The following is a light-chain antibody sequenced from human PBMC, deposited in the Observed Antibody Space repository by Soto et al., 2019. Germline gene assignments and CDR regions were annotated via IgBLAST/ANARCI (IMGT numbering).Light chain of an antibody. V-gene: IGKV1-5*01. CDR2: VAF. CDR3: QRYNTYART. CDR1: QSIGSW. J-gene: IGKJ1*01. Sequence: DIQMTQSPSTLSASVGDRVTITCRASQSIGSWLAWYQHKPGKAPKLLIFVAFSLESGVPSRFSGSGSATEFTLTISSLQPDDFATYCCQRYNTYARTFGQGTNVEIK.